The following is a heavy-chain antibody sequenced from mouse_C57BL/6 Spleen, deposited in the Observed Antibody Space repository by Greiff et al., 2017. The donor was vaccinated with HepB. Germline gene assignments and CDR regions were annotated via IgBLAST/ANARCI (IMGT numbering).Heavy chain of an antibody. D-gene: IGHD1-1*01. Sequence: EVQGVESGGGLVKPGGSLKLSCAASGFTFSSYAMSWVRQTPEKRLEWVATISDGGSYTYYPDNVKGRFPISRDNAKNNLYLQMSHLMSEDTAMYYSARDYYYGRTFDYWGQGTTLTVSA. V-gene: IGHV5-4*01. J-gene: IGHJ2*01. CDR1: GFTFSSYA. CDR2: ISDGGSYT. CDR3: ARDYYYGRTFDY.